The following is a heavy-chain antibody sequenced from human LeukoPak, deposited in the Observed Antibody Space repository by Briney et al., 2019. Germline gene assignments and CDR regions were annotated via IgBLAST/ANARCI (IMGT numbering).Heavy chain of an antibody. CDR1: GFSFHDYA. CDR2: ISWNRGSI. Sequence: PGGSLRLSCAASGFSFHDYAMHWVRQVPGKGLEWVSGISWNRGSIGYADSVKGRFTISRDNAKNSLYLQMNSLRAEDTAVYYCAKDPNGDYIGTFDIWGQGTMVTVSS. V-gene: IGHV3-9*01. CDR3: AKDPNGDYIGTFDI. J-gene: IGHJ3*02. D-gene: IGHD4-17*01.